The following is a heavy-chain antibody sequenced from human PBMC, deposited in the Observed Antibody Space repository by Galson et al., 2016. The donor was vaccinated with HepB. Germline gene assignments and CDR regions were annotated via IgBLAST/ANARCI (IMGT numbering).Heavy chain of an antibody. CDR1: GASISSSSYY. CDR2: VSYRGST. V-gene: IGHV4-39*07. D-gene: IGHD5-12*01. J-gene: IGHJ6*02. Sequence: SETLSLTCSVSGASISSSSYYWVWIRQPPGKGLEWIGSVSYRGSTYYSSSLKSRVTISVDTSKNQFSLRLHSVTAADTAVYYCARDIVTTIPYDLYSGMDVWGQGTTVTVSS. CDR3: ARDIVTTIPYDLYSGMDV.